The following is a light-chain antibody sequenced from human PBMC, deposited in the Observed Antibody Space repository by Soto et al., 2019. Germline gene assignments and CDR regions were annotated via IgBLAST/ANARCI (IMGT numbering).Light chain of an antibody. CDR2: DVS. Sequence: QSALTQPASVSGSPGQSIAISCTGTSSDVGGYNYVSWYQQHPGKAPKLMIYDVSNRPSGVSNRFSGSKSGNTASLTISGLQAEDEADYYCCSYPNSSTYVFGTGTKVTVL. V-gene: IGLV2-14*03. J-gene: IGLJ1*01. CDR1: SSDVGGYNY. CDR3: CSYPNSSTYV.